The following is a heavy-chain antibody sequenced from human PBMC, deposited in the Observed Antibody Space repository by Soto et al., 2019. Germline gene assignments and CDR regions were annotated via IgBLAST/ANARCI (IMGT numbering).Heavy chain of an antibody. Sequence: QVQLQESGPGLVKPSQTLSLTCTVSGGSISSGGYYWSWIRQHPGKGLEWIGYIYYSGCTYYNPSLESRVTMSLDTSRDLFSLKLSSVSAADTAVYYCARSISPWGQGTLVTVSS. CDR3: ARSISP. J-gene: IGHJ5*02. D-gene: IGHD3-3*01. V-gene: IGHV4-31*03. CDR2: IYYSGCT. CDR1: GGSISSGGYY.